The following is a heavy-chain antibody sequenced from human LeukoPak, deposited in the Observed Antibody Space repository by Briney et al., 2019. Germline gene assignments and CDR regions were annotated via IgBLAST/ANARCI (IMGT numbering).Heavy chain of an antibody. CDR3: AISRNYLTAPTGYYYYYMDV. CDR1: GYTFTSYY. J-gene: IGHJ6*03. CDR2: IIPIFGTA. Sequence: SVKVSCKASGYTFTSYYMHWVRQAPGQGLEWMGGIIPIFGTANYAQKFQGRVTITTDESTSTAYMELSSLRSEDTAVYYCAISRNYLTAPTGYYYYYMDVWGKGTTVTVSS. V-gene: IGHV1-69*05. D-gene: IGHD3-10*01.